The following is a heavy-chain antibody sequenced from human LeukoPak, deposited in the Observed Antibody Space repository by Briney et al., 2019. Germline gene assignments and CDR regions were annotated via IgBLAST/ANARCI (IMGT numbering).Heavy chain of an antibody. CDR3: ARDQRTVYSSLGY. D-gene: IGHD2-21*01. CDR1: GFTFSSYS. Sequence: GGSLRLSCAASGFTFSSYSMNRVRQAPGKGLEWVSSISSSSSYIYYADSVKGRFTISRDNAKNPLYLQMNSLRAEDTAVYYCARDQRTVYSSLGYWGQGTLVTVSS. J-gene: IGHJ4*02. V-gene: IGHV3-21*01. CDR2: ISSSSSYI.